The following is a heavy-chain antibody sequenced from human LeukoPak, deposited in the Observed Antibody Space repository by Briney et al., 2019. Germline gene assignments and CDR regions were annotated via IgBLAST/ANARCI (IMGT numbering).Heavy chain of an antibody. D-gene: IGHD3-16*01. CDR3: ARVVGGVGLDY. V-gene: IGHV4-59*01. CDR1: GGSISGYY. CDR2: IYYTGTT. J-gene: IGHJ4*02. Sequence: SETLSLTCTVSGGSISGYYWTWIRQPPGEAQEYIGCIYYTGTTNYNPSLNSRVTISVDTSKNQFALKLSSVTAADTAVYYCARVVGGVGLDYWGQGTLVTVSS.